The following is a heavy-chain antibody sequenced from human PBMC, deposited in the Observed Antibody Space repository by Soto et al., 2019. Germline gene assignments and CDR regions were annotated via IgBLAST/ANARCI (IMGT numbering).Heavy chain of an antibody. D-gene: IGHD3-10*01. V-gene: IGHV3-30*03. J-gene: IGHJ4*02. CDR2: ISSDGSNK. CDR1: GFTFSNYG. CDR3: ARDWVWFGAHPIDY. Sequence: QVQLVESGGGVVQTGRSLRLSCAASGFTFSNYGMHWVRQAPGKGLEWVAVISSDGSNKYYADSVKGRFTISRDNSENILFLQMNNLRTEDTAVYYCARDWVWFGAHPIDYWGQGTLVTVSS.